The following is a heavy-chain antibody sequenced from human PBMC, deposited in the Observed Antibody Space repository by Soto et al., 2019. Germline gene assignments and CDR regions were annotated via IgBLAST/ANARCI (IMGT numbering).Heavy chain of an antibody. CDR3: AKGVAANLNWFDP. D-gene: IGHD2-15*01. J-gene: IGHJ5*02. CDR1: GFTFSSYA. V-gene: IGHV3-64D*06. CDR2: ISSNVGTT. Sequence: GGSLRLSCSASGFTFSSYAMHWVRQAPGKGLEYVSAISSNVGTTYYADSVKGRFTISRDNSKNTLYLQMSSLRAEDTAVYYCAKGVAANLNWFDPWGQGTLVTVSS.